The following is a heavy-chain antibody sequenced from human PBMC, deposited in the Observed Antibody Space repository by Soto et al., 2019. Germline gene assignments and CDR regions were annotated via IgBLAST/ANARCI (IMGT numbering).Heavy chain of an antibody. J-gene: IGHJ3*02. Sequence: EVHLLESGGGLVQPGGSLRLSCAASGFTFNTYAMSWVRQAPGQGLEWVSAISGSGFSTYYADSVKGRFSLSSDSSKNTLFLQMNSLRADDTAVYFCATFTFGRPFDTWGQGTMVTVSS. V-gene: IGHV3-23*01. D-gene: IGHD3-16*01. CDR2: ISGSGFST. CDR3: ATFTFGRPFDT. CDR1: GFTFNTYA.